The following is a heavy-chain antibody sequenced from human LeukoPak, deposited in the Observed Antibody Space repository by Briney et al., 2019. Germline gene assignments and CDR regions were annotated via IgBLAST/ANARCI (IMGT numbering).Heavy chain of an antibody. CDR2: IYSGGST. Sequence: PGGSLRLSCAASGFTVSSNYMSWVRQAPGKGLEWVSVIYSGGSTYYADSVKGRFTISRDNSKNTVHPQMNSLRAGDTAVYYCARGPSSDLVVIGYWGQGTLVTVSS. CDR1: GFTVSSNY. D-gene: IGHD2-2*01. CDR3: ARGPSSDLVVIGY. V-gene: IGHV3-66*01. J-gene: IGHJ4*02.